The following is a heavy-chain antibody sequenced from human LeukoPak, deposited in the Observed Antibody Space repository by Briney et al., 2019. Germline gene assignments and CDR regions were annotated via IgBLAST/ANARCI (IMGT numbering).Heavy chain of an antibody. V-gene: IGHV1-8*01. Sequence: ASVKVSSEESGYTFTSYDIYCGPEATGQGGGWVGWMNLKSGNTGYAQKFQGSVTMTRTISISTAYIELSSLRSEDTAVYYCARGPKQLVLSYYYYYYMDVWGKGTTVTVSS. CDR3: ARGPKQLVLSYYYYYYMDV. J-gene: IGHJ6*03. CDR1: GYTFTSYD. CDR2: MNLKSGNT. D-gene: IGHD6-13*01.